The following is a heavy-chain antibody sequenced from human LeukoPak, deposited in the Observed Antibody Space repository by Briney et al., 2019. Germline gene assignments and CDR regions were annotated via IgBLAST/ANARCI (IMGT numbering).Heavy chain of an antibody. CDR1: GGTFSSYA. Sequence: SVKVSCKASGGTFSSYAISWVRQAPGQGLEWMGGIIPIFGTANYAQKFQGRVTITADESTSTAYMELSSLRSEDTAVYYCAREGPYGGNGFDYWGQGTLVTVSS. CDR2: IIPIFGTA. J-gene: IGHJ4*02. V-gene: IGHV1-69*13. CDR3: AREGPYGGNGFDY. D-gene: IGHD4-23*01.